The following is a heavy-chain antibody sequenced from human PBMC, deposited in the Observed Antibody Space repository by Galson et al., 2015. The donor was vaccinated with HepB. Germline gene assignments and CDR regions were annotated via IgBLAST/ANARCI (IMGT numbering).Heavy chain of an antibody. CDR1: GYTFTRYG. V-gene: IGHV1-18*01. D-gene: IGHD1-26*01. CDR3: ARGIEGPYWYFDL. Sequence: SVKVSCKASGYTFTRYGISWVRQAPGQGLEWMGWISAYNGNTNYAQKLQGRVTMTTDTSTSTAYMELSSLRSEDTAVYYCARGIEGPYWYFDLWGRGTLVTVSS. J-gene: IGHJ2*01. CDR2: ISAYNGNT.